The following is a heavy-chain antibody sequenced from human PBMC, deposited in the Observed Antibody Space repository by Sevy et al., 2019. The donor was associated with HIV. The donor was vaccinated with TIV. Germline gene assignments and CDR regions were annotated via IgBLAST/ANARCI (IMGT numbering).Heavy chain of an antibody. J-gene: IGHJ3*02. V-gene: IGHV3-23*01. Sequence: GGSLRLSCAASGFTFSSYAMSWVRQAPGKGLEWVSAISGSGGSTYYADSVKGRFTISRDNSKNTLYLQMNSLRAEDPAVYYCAKEVAAAGFPRWAFDIWGHGTMATVSS. CDR1: GFTFSSYA. D-gene: IGHD6-13*01. CDR3: AKEVAAAGFPRWAFDI. CDR2: ISGSGGST.